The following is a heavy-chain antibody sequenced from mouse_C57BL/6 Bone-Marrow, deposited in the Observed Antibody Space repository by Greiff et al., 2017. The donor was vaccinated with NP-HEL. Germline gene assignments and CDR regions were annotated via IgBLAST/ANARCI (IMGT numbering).Heavy chain of an antibody. D-gene: IGHD1-1*01. CDR3: ARERDVTTVVAPYAMDY. Sequence: EVQLQQSGPGLVKPSQSLSLTCSVTGYSITSGYYWNWIRQFPGNKLEWMGYISYDGSNNYNPSLKNRISITRDTSKNQFFLKLNSVTTEDTATYYCARERDVTTVVAPYAMDYWGQGTSVTVSS. CDR2: ISYDGSN. V-gene: IGHV3-6*01. CDR1: GYSITSGYY. J-gene: IGHJ4*01.